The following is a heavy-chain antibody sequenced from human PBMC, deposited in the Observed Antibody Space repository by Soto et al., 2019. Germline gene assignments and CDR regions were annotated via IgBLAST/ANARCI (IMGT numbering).Heavy chain of an antibody. CDR3: ARYGDAFDI. D-gene: IGHD4-17*01. V-gene: IGHV4-34*01. Sequence: SETLSLTCAVYGGSFSGYYWSWIRQPPGKGLEWIGDINYSGSTNYNPSLKSRVTISVDTSKNQFSLKLSSVTAADTAVYYCARYGDAFDIWGQGTMVTVSS. CDR2: INYSGST. J-gene: IGHJ3*02. CDR1: GGSFSGYY.